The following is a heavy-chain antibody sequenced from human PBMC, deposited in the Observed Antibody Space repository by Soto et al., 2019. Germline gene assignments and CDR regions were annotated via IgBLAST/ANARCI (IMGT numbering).Heavy chain of an antibody. CDR2: IIPIFGTA. CDR1: GGTFSSYA. Sequence: SVKVSCKTSGGTFSSYAISWMRQAPGQGLEWMGGIIPIFGTANYAQKFQGRVTITADESTSTAYMELSSLRSEDTAVYYCARDLPSSNRNDAFDIWGQGTMVTVSS. J-gene: IGHJ3*02. V-gene: IGHV1-69*13. D-gene: IGHD2-2*01. CDR3: ARDLPSSNRNDAFDI.